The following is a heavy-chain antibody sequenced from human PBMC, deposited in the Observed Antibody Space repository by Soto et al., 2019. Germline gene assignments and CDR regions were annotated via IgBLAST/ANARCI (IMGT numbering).Heavy chain of an antibody. V-gene: IGHV3-74*01. J-gene: IGHJ4*02. CDR1: GFTFSTYW. D-gene: IGHD2-15*01. CDR2: INSDGRST. CDR3: AITGMKLCSGGGCPIDY. Sequence: EVQLVESGGGLVQPGGSLRLSCAASGFTFSTYWMHWVRQAPGKGLVWVSRINSDGRSTNYADSVKGRFTISRDNAKNTLYRQMNSLRAEDTAVYFCAITGMKLCSGGGCPIDYWGQGTLVTVSS.